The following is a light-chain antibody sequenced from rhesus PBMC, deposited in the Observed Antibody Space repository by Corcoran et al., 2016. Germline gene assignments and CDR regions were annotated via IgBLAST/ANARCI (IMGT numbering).Light chain of an antibody. J-gene: IGLJ1*01. CDR2: EVS. CDR3: CSYAGSYSIYI. V-gene: IGLV2-32*01. CDR1: CSDIGGYNF. Sequence: QAALTQPRSVSGSPVQSLTISCPGTCSDIGGYNFVSWYQMHPGTAPKLMIYEVSKRPSGVSDRCSGSKSGSTAALTISGLQAEDEADYYCCSYAGSYSIYIFGGGTRLTVL.